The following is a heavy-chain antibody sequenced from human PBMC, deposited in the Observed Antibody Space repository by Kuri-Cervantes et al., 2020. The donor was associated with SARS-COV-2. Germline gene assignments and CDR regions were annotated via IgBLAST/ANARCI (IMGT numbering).Heavy chain of an antibody. D-gene: IGHD2-15*01. V-gene: IGHV4-61*05. CDR2: IYYSGST. CDR3: ARDGCGGSCYGYYYMDV. Sequence: SETLSLTCTVSGGSISSSSYYWGWIRQPPGKGLEWIGYIYYSGSTNYNPSLKSRVTISVDTSKNQFSLKLSSVTAADTAVYYCARDGCGGSCYGYYYMDVWGKGTTVTVSS. J-gene: IGHJ6*03. CDR1: GGSISSSSYY.